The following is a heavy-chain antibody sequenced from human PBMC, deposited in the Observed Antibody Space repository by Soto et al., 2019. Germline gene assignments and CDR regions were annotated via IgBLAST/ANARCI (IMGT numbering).Heavy chain of an antibody. V-gene: IGHV3-7*03. CDR1: GFTFSSYW. CDR3: ARDREKYYYDSSGSNWFDP. CDR2: IRQDGSEK. Sequence: LRLSCAASGFTFSSYWMSWVRQAPGKGLEWVANIRQDGSEKYYVDSVKGRFTISRDNAKNSLYLQMNSLRAEDTAVYYCARDREKYYYDSSGSNWFDPWGQGTLVTVSS. J-gene: IGHJ5*02. D-gene: IGHD3-22*01.